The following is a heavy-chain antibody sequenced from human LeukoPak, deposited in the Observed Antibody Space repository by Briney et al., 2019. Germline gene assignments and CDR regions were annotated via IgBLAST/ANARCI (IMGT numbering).Heavy chain of an antibody. CDR3: ARDSARPYCSSTSCYYPDDG. CDR2: IYTSGST. V-gene: IGHV4-61*02. D-gene: IGHD2-2*01. J-gene: IGHJ4*02. Sequence: SETLSLTCTVSGGSISSGSYYWSWIRQPAGKGLEWIGRIYTSGSTNYNPSLKSRVTISVDTSKNQFSLKLSSVTAADTAVYYCARDSARPYCSSTSCYYPDDGWGQGTLVTVSS. CDR1: GGSISSGSYY.